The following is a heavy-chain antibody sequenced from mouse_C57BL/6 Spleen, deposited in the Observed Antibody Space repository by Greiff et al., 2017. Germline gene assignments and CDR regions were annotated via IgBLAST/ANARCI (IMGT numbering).Heavy chain of an antibody. Sequence: VKLQQPGTELVKPGASVKLSCKASGYTFTSYWMHWVKQRPGQGLEWIGNINPSNGGTNYNEKFKSKATLTVDKSSSTAYMQLSSLTSEDSAVYYCASPGPHYYAMDYWGQGTSVTVSS. D-gene: IGHD3-2*02. CDR1: GYTFTSYW. J-gene: IGHJ4*01. V-gene: IGHV1-53*01. CDR3: ASPGPHYYAMDY. CDR2: INPSNGGT.